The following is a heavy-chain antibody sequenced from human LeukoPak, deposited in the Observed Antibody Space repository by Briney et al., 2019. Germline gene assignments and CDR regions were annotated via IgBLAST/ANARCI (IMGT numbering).Heavy chain of an antibody. V-gene: IGHV4-39*01. CDR1: GGSISSSSYY. Sequence: KASETLSLTCTVSGGSISSSSYYWGWIRQPPGKGLEWIGSIYYSGSTYYNPSLKSRVTISVDTSKNQFSLKLSSVTAADTAVYYCARHGGGGWHVTEYFQHWGQGTLVTVSS. CDR3: ARHGGGGWHVTEYFQH. D-gene: IGHD6-19*01. CDR2: IYYSGST. J-gene: IGHJ1*01.